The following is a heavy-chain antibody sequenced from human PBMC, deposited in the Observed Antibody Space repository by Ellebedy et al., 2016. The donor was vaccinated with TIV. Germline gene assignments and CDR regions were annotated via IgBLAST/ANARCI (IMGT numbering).Heavy chain of an antibody. D-gene: IGHD3-22*01. V-gene: IGHV1-69*13. CDR1: GGCFSRSA. Sequence: ASVKVSCKGSGGCFSRSAVSWVRQAPGQGLEWMGGIMPMFRTANYAQKFQGRVTITADELGSTAYMELSSLRSEDTAVYYCARHSGYYWYYFDYWGQGTLVTVSS. CDR2: IMPMFRTA. J-gene: IGHJ4*02. CDR3: ARHSGYYWYYFDY.